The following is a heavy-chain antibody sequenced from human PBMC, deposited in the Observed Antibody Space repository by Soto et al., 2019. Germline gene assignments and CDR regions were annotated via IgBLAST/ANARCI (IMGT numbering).Heavy chain of an antibody. Sequence: ASVKVSCKASGYTFTGYYIHWVRQAPGQGLEWMGWINPNSGGTNYAQKFQGWVTMTRDTSISTAYMELSRLRSDDTAVYFCATACRDGYNCLDYWGQGTLVTVSS. D-gene: IGHD5-12*01. J-gene: IGHJ4*02. CDR3: ATACRDGYNCLDY. CDR2: INPNSGGT. CDR1: GYTFTGYY. V-gene: IGHV1-2*04.